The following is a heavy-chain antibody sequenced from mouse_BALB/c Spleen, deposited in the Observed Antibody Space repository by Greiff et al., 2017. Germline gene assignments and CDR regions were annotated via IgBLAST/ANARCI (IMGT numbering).Heavy chain of an antibody. CDR1: GFTFSSYW. D-gene: IGHD1-3*01. J-gene: IGHJ3*01. CDR3: ALACGDGSGCRVAY. CDR2: IRLKSDNYAT. V-gene: IGHV6-6*02. Sequence: EVKLMESGGGLVQPGGSMKLSCVASGFTFSSYWMSWVRQSPEKGLEWVAEIRLKSDNYATHYAESVKGKFTISRDDSKSRLYLQMNSLRAEDTGMWYGALACGDGSGCRVAYWGQGTLVTVSA.